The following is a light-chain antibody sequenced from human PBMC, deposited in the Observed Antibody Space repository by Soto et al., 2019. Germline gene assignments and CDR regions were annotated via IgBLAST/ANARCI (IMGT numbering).Light chain of an antibody. CDR1: SSDVGGYNY. CDR3: SSHAGSNNLV. J-gene: IGLJ3*02. V-gene: IGLV2-8*01. Sequence: QSALTQPASVSGSPGQSITISCTGTSSDVGGYNYVSWYQQHPGKAPKFLIYEVSRRPFGVPDRFSGSKSGNTASLTVSGLQAEDEADYYCSSHAGSNNLVFGGGTKVTVL. CDR2: EVS.